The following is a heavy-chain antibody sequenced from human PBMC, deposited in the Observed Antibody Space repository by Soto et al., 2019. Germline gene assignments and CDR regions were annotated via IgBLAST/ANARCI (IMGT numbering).Heavy chain of an antibody. CDR3: ARDLGRFNFGSAYFVY. D-gene: IGHD3-10*01. CDR1: GFTFSSNG. Sequence: QVQLVESGGGVVQPGRSLRLSCAASGFTFSSNGMHWVRQAPGKGLEWVAVIWSDGSEKYYADSVKGRFSISRDNSKNTLYLHMDSLRAEHTAVYYCARDLGRFNFGSAYFVYWGQGTLVTVSS. J-gene: IGHJ4*02. CDR2: IWSDGSEK. V-gene: IGHV3-33*01.